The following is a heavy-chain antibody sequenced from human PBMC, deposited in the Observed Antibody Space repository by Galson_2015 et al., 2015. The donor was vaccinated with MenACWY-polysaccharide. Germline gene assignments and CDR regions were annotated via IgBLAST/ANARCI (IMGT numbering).Heavy chain of an antibody. J-gene: IGHJ4*02. D-gene: IGHD6-13*01. V-gene: IGHV6-1*01. Sequence: CAISGDSVSSNSAAWNWIRQSPSRGLEWLGRTYYQSKRYHDYPVSVKSRININPDTSKNQFYLQLNSVTPDDTALYYCARTCPPYSRTWYECFDYWDQGTLVTVSS. CDR2: TYYQSKRYH. CDR1: GDSVSSNSAA. CDR3: ARTCPPYSRTWYECFDY.